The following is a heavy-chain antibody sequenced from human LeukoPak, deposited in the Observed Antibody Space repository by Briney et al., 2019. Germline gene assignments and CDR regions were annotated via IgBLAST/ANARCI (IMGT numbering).Heavy chain of an antibody. CDR1: GGSFSGYY. CDR3: ASPGGGAFDI. Sequence: SETLSLTCAVYGGSFSGYYWSWIRQPPGKGLEWIGEIYHSGSTNYNPSLKSRVTISVDKSKNQFSLKLSSVTAADTAVYYCASPGGGAFDIWGQGTMVTVSS. D-gene: IGHD3-10*01. J-gene: IGHJ3*02. V-gene: IGHV4-34*01. CDR2: IYHSGST.